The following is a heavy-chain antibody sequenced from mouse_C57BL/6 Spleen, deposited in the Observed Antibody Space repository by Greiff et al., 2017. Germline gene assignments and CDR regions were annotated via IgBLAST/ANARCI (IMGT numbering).Heavy chain of an antibody. V-gene: IGHV3-6*01. D-gene: IGHD2-5*01. CDR1: GYSITSGYY. J-gene: IGHJ2*01. CDR2: ISYDGSN. CDR3: ARGSYYSNYDDYFDY. Sequence: DVKLQESGPGLVKPSQSLSLTCSVTGYSITSGYYWNWIRQFPGNKLEWMGYISYDGSNNYNPSLKNRISITRDTSKNQFFLKLNSVTTEDTATYYCARGSYYSNYDDYFDYWGQGTTLTVSS.